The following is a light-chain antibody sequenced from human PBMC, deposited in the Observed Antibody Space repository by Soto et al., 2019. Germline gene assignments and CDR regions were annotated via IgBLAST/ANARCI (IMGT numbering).Light chain of an antibody. CDR1: QGISSY. Sequence: IQLTQSPSSLSASLGDRVTITCRASQGISSYLAWYQQKPGKAPKLLIYAASTLQSGVPSRFSGSGSATDFTLTISSLQPEDFATYYCQQLNSYPPYTFGQGTKLEIK. CDR2: AAS. J-gene: IGKJ2*01. CDR3: QQLNSYPPYT. V-gene: IGKV1-9*01.